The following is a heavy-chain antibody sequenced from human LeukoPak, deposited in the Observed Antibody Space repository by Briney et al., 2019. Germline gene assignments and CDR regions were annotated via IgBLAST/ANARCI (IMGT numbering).Heavy chain of an antibody. CDR3: ARDVGGAPFDY. CDR2: IWADISKQ. J-gene: IGHJ4*02. D-gene: IGHD3-10*01. CDR1: GFTFSSCG. Sequence: GGSLRLSCAASGFTFSSCGMHWVRQTPGKGLEWVAVIWADISKQFYADSVKGRFTISRDNSKNTLYLQMNSLRAEDTAVYYCARDVGGAPFDYWGQGTLVTVSS. V-gene: IGHV3-33*01.